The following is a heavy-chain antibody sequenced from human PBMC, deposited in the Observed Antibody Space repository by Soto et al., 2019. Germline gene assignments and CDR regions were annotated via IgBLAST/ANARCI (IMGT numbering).Heavy chain of an antibody. CDR1: GFNFKKFA. Sequence: HPGGSLRLSCVASGFNFKKFAMAWVRQAAGEGLEWVSGISCCGGSASYADSVKGRFSIARDDSKNTVSLQLNSLRVEDTAQYYCAKADGQQWLIPHLDNWGQGTQVTVSS. J-gene: IGHJ4*02. D-gene: IGHD6-19*01. CDR3: AKADGQQWLIPHLDN. V-gene: IGHV3-23*01. CDR2: ISCCGGSA.